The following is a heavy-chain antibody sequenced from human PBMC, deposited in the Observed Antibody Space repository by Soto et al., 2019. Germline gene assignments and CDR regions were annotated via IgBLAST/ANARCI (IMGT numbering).Heavy chain of an antibody. CDR1: GYTFTSYY. V-gene: IGHV1-46*03. Sequence: ASVKVSCKASGYTFTSYYMHWVRQAPGQGLEWMGIINPSGGRTSYAQKFQGRVTMTRDTSTSTVYMEQSSLRSEDTAMYYSGSICSGGSCYRRDIWGQGTMVTVS. D-gene: IGHD2-15*01. CDR2: INPSGGRT. CDR3: GSICSGGSCYRRDI. J-gene: IGHJ3*02.